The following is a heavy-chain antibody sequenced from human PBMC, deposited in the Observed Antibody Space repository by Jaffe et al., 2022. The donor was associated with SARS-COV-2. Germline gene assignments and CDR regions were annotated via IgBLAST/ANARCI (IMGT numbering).Heavy chain of an antibody. V-gene: IGHV3-43*02. D-gene: IGHD6-19*01. CDR2: ISGDGGST. CDR3: AKDISRGSRGDYYYYYGMDV. Sequence: EVQLVESGGGVVQPGGSLRLSCAASGFTFDDYAMHWVRQAPGKGLEWVSLISGDGGSTYYADSVKGRFTISRDNSKNSLYLQMNSLRTEDTALYYCAKDISRGSRGDYYYYYGMDVWGQGTTVTVSS. J-gene: IGHJ6*02. CDR1: GFTFDDYA.